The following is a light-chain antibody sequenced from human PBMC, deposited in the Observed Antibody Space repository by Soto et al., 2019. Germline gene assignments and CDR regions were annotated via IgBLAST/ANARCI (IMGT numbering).Light chain of an antibody. J-gene: IGLJ1*01. V-gene: IGLV2-14*01. CDR3: SSYASSSPFV. CDR2: DVS. Sequence: QSALTQPASVSGSPGQSITISCTGTGSDVGGYKYVSWYQQLPVKAPKLMIFDVSYRPSGVSDRFSGSKSGNTASLIISGLQAEDEADYYCSSYASSSPFVFGTGTKVTVL. CDR1: GSDVGGYKY.